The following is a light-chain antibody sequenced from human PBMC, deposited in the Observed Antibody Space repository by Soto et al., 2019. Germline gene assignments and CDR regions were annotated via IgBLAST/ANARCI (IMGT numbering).Light chain of an antibody. J-gene: IGLJ2*01. CDR3: QAWDSSSVV. V-gene: IGLV3-1*01. Sequence: SYELTQQPSVSVSPGQTASITCSGDKLGDKYACWYQQKPGQSPVLVIYQDSKRPSGIPERFSGSNSGNTATLTISGTQAMDEADYYCQAWDSSSVVFGVGTKLTVL. CDR1: KLGDKY. CDR2: QDS.